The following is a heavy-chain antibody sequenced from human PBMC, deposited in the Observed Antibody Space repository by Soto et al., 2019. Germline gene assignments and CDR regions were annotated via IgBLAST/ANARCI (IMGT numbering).Heavy chain of an antibody. Sequence: ASVKVSCKASGYTFTSYGISWVRQAPGQGLEWMGWISAYNGNTNYAQKLQGTVTMTTDTSTSTAYMELRSLRSDDTAVYYCARDGILTGYYNVNYNYYGMDVWGQGTTVTVSS. CDR2: ISAYNGNT. CDR3: ARDGILTGYYNVNYNYYGMDV. J-gene: IGHJ6*02. D-gene: IGHD3-9*01. CDR1: GYTFTSYG. V-gene: IGHV1-18*01.